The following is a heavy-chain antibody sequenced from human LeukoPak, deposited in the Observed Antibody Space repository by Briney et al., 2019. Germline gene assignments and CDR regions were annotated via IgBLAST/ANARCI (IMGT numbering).Heavy chain of an antibody. CDR1: GFTFSSYG. D-gene: IGHD4-11*01. Sequence: PGGSLRLSCAASGFTFSSYGMHWVRQAPGKGLEWVAFIRYDGSKKYYADSVKGRFTISRDNAKNSLYLQMNSLRAEDTAVYYCARAFDYSRGGVYWGQGTLVTVSS. J-gene: IGHJ4*02. V-gene: IGHV3-30*02. CDR2: IRYDGSKK. CDR3: ARAFDYSRGGVY.